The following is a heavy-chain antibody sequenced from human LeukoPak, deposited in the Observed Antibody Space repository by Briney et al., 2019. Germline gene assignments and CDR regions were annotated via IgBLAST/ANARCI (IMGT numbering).Heavy chain of an antibody. J-gene: IGHJ6*02. CDR1: GGSMTSYY. V-gene: IGHV4-59*08. D-gene: IGHD2-15*01. CDR2: IYYSGST. CDR3: ARLSRVVRFGMDV. Sequence: SETLSLTCTVSGGSMTSYYWSWIRQPPGKGLEWIGYIYYSGSTNYNPSLKSRVTISVDTSKNQFSLKLSSVTAADTAMYYCARLSRVVRFGMDVWGQGTTVTVS.